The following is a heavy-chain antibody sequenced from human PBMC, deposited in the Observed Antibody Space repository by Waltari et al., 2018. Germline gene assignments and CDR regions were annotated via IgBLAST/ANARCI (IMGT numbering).Heavy chain of an antibody. CDR2: INPNSGDT. D-gene: IGHD3-10*01. CDR3: ARVKRGGSYYDF. Sequence: QVQLAQSGAELQEPGASVTVSCKASGYTFTIYLIYWVRQVPGQGLEWMGWINPNSGDTKYAQSFQGRVSMTRDSSTSTAYLEVNRLRSDDTATYFCARVKRGGSYYDFWGQGTLVSVSS. V-gene: IGHV1-2*02. CDR1: GYTFTIYL. J-gene: IGHJ4*02.